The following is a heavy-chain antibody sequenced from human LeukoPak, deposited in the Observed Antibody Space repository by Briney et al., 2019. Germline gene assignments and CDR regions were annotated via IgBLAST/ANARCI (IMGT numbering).Heavy chain of an antibody. CDR3: AKAVGDYDVFGSPPDY. D-gene: IGHD3-9*01. V-gene: IGHV3-23*01. CDR2: ISGSGGST. CDR1: GFTFFSYA. Sequence: TGGSLRLSCAASGFTFFSYAMSWVRQAPGKGLEWVSGISGSGGSTYYADSVKGRFTISRDNSKNTLYLQMNSLRAEDTAVYYCAKAVGDYDVFGSPPDYWGQGTLVTVSS. J-gene: IGHJ4*02.